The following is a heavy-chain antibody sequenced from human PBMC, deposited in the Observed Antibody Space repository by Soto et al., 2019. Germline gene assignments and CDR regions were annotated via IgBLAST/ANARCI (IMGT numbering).Heavy chain of an antibody. V-gene: IGHV4-59*01. Sequence: PSETLSLTCTVSGGSISSYYWSWIRQPPGKGLEWIGYIYYSGSTNYNPSLKSRVTISVDTSKNQFSLKLSSVTAADTAVYYCARLAVAGTGFLDYWGQGTLVTVSS. J-gene: IGHJ4*02. CDR3: ARLAVAGTGFLDY. CDR2: IYYSGST. CDR1: GGSISSYY. D-gene: IGHD6-19*01.